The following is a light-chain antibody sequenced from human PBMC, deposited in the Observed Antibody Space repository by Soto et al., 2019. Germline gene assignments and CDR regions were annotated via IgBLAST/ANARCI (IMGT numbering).Light chain of an antibody. V-gene: IGKV3-11*01. CDR2: DTS. Sequence: DTVWTQSPATLSLSPGETATLSGRASQSVRSHLAWYQQRPGQPPRLLIYDTSSRATGIPVRFRGSGSGTDFALTISSLEPEDSAVYYCQQRTNWPWTFGQGTKVDIK. J-gene: IGKJ1*01. CDR3: QQRTNWPWT. CDR1: QSVRSH.